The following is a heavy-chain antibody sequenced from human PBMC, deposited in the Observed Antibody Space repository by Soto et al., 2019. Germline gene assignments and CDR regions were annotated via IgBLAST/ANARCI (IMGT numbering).Heavy chain of an antibody. Sequence: GGSLRLSCAASGFTFSSYWMSWVRQAPGKGLEWVANIKQDGSEKYYVDSVKGRFTISRDNAKNSLYLQMNSLRAEDTAVYYCAILQHWNYGPGRTFDYWGQGTLVTVSS. J-gene: IGHJ4*02. V-gene: IGHV3-7*01. CDR2: IKQDGSEK. D-gene: IGHD1-7*01. CDR3: AILQHWNYGPGRTFDY. CDR1: GFTFSSYW.